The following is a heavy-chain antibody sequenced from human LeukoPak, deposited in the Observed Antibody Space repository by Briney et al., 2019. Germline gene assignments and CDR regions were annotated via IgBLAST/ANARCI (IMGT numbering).Heavy chain of an antibody. V-gene: IGHV3-30*18. CDR3: AKGGASVTRYVDY. CDR2: ISYDGSNR. D-gene: IGHD4-17*01. Sequence: GRSLRLSCAASGFTFSSCGMHWVRQAPGKGLEWVAVISYDGSNRYYADSVKGRFTISRDTSKNTLYLQMNSLRAEDTAVYYCAKGGASVTRYVDYWGQGTLVTVSS. J-gene: IGHJ4*02. CDR1: GFTFSSCG.